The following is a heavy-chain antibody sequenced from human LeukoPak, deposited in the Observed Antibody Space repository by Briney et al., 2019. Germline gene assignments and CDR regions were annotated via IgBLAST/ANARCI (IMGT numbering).Heavy chain of an antibody. Sequence: GGSLRLSCAASGFTFSSYAMTWVRQAPGKGLEWVSGISGSGGSTNYPDSVQGRFTLSRDNSKKTLYLQMNSLRAEDTAVYSCAKTDCSSTTCYVIDYWGQGTLVTVSS. CDR3: AKTDCSSTTCYVIDY. V-gene: IGHV3-23*01. D-gene: IGHD2-2*01. CDR1: GFTFSSYA. J-gene: IGHJ4*02. CDR2: ISGSGGST.